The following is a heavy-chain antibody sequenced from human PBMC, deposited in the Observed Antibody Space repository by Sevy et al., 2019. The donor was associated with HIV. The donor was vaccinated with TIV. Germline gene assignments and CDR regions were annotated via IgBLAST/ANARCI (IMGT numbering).Heavy chain of an antibody. D-gene: IGHD3-16*01. V-gene: IGHV3-30*03. CDR1: GFSFSDYR. Sequence: GGSLRLSCAASGFSFSDYRMHWVRQAPGKGLEWVAVISYDGRNNKYNADSVKGRFTSSRDNSKNTLYLQMNSLRAEDTAIYDCARDRGEILSSAFDYWGQGTLVTVSS. J-gene: IGHJ4*02. CDR3: ARDRGEILSSAFDY. CDR2: ISYDGRNNK.